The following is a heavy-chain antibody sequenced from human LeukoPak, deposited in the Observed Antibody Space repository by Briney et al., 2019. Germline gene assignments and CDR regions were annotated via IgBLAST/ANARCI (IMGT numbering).Heavy chain of an antibody. Sequence: SETLSLTCTVSGGSISNYYWSWIRQPAGKGLEWIGRINTSGSTNYNPSLESRVTMSVDTSNNQFSLKLNSVTAADTAVYFCAGSRGTALITRFDYWGQGTLVTVSS. D-gene: IGHD5-18*01. CDR3: AGSRGTALITRFDY. V-gene: IGHV4-4*07. J-gene: IGHJ4*02. CDR1: GGSISNYY. CDR2: INTSGST.